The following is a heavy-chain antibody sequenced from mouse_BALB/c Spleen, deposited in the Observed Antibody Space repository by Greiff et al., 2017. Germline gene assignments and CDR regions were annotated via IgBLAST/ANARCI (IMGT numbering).Heavy chain of an antibody. V-gene: IGHV3-2*02. Sequence: EVQLQQSGPGLVKPSQSLSLTCTVTGYSITSDYAWNWIRQFPGNKLEWMGYISYSGSTSYNPSLKSRISITRDTSKNQFFLQLNSVTTEDTATYYCAREAATGGFAYWGQGTLVTVSA. D-gene: IGHD1-2*01. CDR1: GYSITSDYA. CDR2: ISYSGST. CDR3: AREAATGGFAY. J-gene: IGHJ3*01.